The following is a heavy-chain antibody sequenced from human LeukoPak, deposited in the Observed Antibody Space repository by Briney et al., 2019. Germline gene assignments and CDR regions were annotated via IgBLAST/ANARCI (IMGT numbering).Heavy chain of an antibody. CDR2: IWYDGSNK. CDR3: ARVSGGDGYMGGIDY. D-gene: IGHD5-24*01. J-gene: IGHJ4*02. Sequence: GGSLRLSCAASGFTFSSYGMHWVRQAPGKGLEWVAVIWYDGSNKYYADSVKGRFTISRDNSKNTLYLQMNSLRAEDTAVYYCARVSGGDGYMGGIDYWGQGTLVTVPS. CDR1: GFTFSSYG. V-gene: IGHV3-33*01.